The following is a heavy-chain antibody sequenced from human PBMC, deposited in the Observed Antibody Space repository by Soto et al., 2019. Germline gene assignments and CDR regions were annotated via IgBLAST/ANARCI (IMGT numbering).Heavy chain of an antibody. CDR1: GFTFSGSA. Sequence: EVQLVESGGGLVQPGGSLKLSCAASGFTFSGSAMHWVRQASGKGLEWVGRIRSKANSYATAYAASVKGRFTISRDDSKHTAYLQMNSLKTEDTAVYYCTREGDSSGWYIGHWGQGTLVTVSS. CDR2: IRSKANSYAT. D-gene: IGHD6-19*01. V-gene: IGHV3-73*02. CDR3: TREGDSSGWYIGH. J-gene: IGHJ5*02.